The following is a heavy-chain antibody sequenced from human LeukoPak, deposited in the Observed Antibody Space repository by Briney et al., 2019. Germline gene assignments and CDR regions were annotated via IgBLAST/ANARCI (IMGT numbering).Heavy chain of an antibody. CDR2: ISGSGDNT. J-gene: IGHJ4*02. CDR1: GFPFSTYG. CDR3: GRVSSGFWTGYSFDY. V-gene: IGHV3-23*01. D-gene: IGHD3/OR15-3a*01. Sequence: GGSLRLSCAASGFPFSTYGMGWVRQAPGKGLEWVSAISGSGDNTYYADSVKGRFTISRDEFKTTLYLQMNSLRAEDTAVYYCGRVSSGFWTGYSFDYWGQGTLVTVSS.